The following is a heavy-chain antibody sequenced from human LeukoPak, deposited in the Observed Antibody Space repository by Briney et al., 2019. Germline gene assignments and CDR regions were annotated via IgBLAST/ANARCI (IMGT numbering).Heavy chain of an antibody. CDR1: GFTFDDFA. CDR2: IDWNSGNI. Sequence: PGGSLRLSCAASGFTFDDFAMHWVRQGPGKGLEWVSGIDWNSGNIAYADSVKGRFTISRDNAKNSLYLQMNSLRAEDTAVYYCARYETVTLPYYYYYYGMDVWGQGTTVTVSS. V-gene: IGHV3-9*01. D-gene: IGHD4-11*01. J-gene: IGHJ6*02. CDR3: ARYETVTLPYYYYYYGMDV.